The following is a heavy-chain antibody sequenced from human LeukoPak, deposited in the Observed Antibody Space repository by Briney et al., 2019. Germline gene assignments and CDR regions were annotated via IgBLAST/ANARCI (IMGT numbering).Heavy chain of an antibody. CDR3: TKDLFLLGAFDI. CDR2: IKIKTDGGTT. CDR1: VVTFCNAS. Sequence: GCLRLSSAPSVVTFCNASMSAGSETPEGRRWCGCRIKIKTDGGTTNCAARVKGRFTISSDDSKNTLYLQMNSLNTEDTDVYYCTKDLFLLGAFDIWGQGTMVTVSS. V-gene: IGHV3-15*06. J-gene: IGHJ3*02. D-gene: IGHD1-26*01.